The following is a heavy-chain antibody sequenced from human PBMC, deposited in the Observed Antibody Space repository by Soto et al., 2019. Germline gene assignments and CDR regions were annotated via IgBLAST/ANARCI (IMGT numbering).Heavy chain of an antibody. CDR3: ARSPPIQIWSYPSDY. J-gene: IGHJ4*02. CDR2: IYYGGST. D-gene: IGHD5-18*01. Sequence: SETLSLTCTVSGGSISSDDYYWSWIRQHPGKGLEWIGHIYYGGSTYYNPSLKSRVTISVDTSKNQFSLKLSSVTAANTAVYNWARSPPIQIWSYPSDYWGQGTLVTVSP. V-gene: IGHV4-30-4*08. CDR1: GGSISSDDYY.